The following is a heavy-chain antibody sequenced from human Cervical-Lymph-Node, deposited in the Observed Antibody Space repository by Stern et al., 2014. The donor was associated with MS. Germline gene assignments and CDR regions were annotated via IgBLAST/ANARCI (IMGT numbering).Heavy chain of an antibody. J-gene: IGHJ4*02. CDR3: AKDLKPGIAVAGDY. CDR1: GFTFDDYA. V-gene: IGHV3-9*01. D-gene: IGHD6-19*01. Sequence: EVQLVESGGGLVQPGRSLRLSWAASGFTFDDYAMHWVRQAPGKGLEWVSGISWNSGSIGYADSVKGRFTISRDNAKNSLYLQMNSLRAEDTALYYCAKDLKPGIAVAGDYWGQGTLVTVSS. CDR2: ISWNSGSI.